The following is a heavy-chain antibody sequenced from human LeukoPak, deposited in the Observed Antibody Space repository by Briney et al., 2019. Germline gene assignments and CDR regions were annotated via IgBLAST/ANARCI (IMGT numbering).Heavy chain of an antibody. J-gene: IGHJ4*02. CDR1: GGSMNSYY. Sequence: PSETLSLTCSVSGGSMNSYYWSWIRQSPGKGLEWIGYIYYSGSTNYNPSLKSRVTISVDTSKNQFSLKLSSVTAADTAVYYCARHVWLQPFDYWGQGTLVTVLS. CDR2: IYYSGST. CDR3: ARHVWLQPFDY. V-gene: IGHV4-59*08. D-gene: IGHD3-9*01.